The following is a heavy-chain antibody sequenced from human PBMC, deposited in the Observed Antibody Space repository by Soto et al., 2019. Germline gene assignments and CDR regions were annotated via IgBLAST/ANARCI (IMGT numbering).Heavy chain of an antibody. Sequence: SETLSLTCSVSYGSISSYYWTWIRQPPGKGLEWIGYVYYSGSTSYSPSLKSRVTISVDTSNHQFSLKLSSVTAADTAVYYCARGFSSSSSAGYGMDVWGQGTTVT. J-gene: IGHJ6*02. V-gene: IGHV4-59*08. CDR2: VYYSGST. D-gene: IGHD6-13*01. CDR3: ARGFSSSSSAGYGMDV. CDR1: YGSISSYY.